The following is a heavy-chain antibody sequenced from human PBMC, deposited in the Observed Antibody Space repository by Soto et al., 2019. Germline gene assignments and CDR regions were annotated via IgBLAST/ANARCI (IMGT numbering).Heavy chain of an antibody. CDR1: GGSLNDYS. V-gene: IGHV4-34*01. CDR3: ARSSWNDGALDY. CDR2: MNHRGTT. D-gene: IGHD1-1*01. Sequence: NPSETLSLTCGVYGGSLNDYSWAWIRQPPGKGLEWIGEMNHRGTTNYNPSLESRVTISVDTSKSQFSLELHFVTAADTAVYYCARSSWNDGALDYWGQGTLVTVSS. J-gene: IGHJ4*02.